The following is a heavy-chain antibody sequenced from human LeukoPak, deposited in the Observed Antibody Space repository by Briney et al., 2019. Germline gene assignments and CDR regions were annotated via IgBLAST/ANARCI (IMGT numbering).Heavy chain of an antibody. J-gene: IGHJ4*02. CDR3: ARAGSGGSCYN. Sequence: GGSLRLSCAASGFTFDDYGMSWVRQAPGKGLEWVSFISTSSSYIYYADSVKGRFTISRDNAKNSLYLQMNSLRAEDTAVYYCARAGSGGSCYNWGQGTLVTVSS. CDR2: ISTSSSYI. V-gene: IGHV3-21*01. CDR1: GFTFDDYG. D-gene: IGHD2-15*01.